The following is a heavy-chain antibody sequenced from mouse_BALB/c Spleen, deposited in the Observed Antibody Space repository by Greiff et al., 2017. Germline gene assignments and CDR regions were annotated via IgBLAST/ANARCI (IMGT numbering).Heavy chain of an antibody. CDR3: KDSFYAMDY. CDR2: IDPENGDT. J-gene: IGHJ4*01. D-gene: IGHD1-2*01. V-gene: IGHV14-4*02. CDR1: GFNIKDYY. Sequence: VQLQQSGAELVRSGASVKLSCTASGFNIKDYYMHWVKQRPEQGLEWIGWIDPENGDTEYAPKFQGKATMTADTSSNTAYLQHSSLTSEDTAVYYCKDSFYAMDYWGQGTSVTVSS.